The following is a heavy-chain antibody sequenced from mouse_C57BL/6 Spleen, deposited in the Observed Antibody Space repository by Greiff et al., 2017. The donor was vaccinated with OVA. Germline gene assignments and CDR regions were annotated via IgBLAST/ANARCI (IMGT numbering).Heavy chain of an antibody. D-gene: IGHD4-1*01. Sequence: EVKLVESGGGLVQPKGSLKLSCAASGFSFNTYAMNWVRQAPGKGLEWVARIRSKSNNYATYYADSVKDRFTISRDDSESMLYLQMNNLKTEDTAMYYCVRGLGPYAMDYWGQGTSVTVSS. CDR2: IRSKSNNYAT. V-gene: IGHV10-1*01. CDR3: VRGLGPYAMDY. CDR1: GFSFNTYA. J-gene: IGHJ4*01.